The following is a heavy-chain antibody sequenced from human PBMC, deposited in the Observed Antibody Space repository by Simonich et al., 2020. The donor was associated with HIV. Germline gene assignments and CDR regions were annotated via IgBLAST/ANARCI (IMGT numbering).Heavy chain of an antibody. V-gene: IGHV4-34*01. CDR2: IKHSGIT. CDR3: ARRDRELILYFDY. D-gene: IGHD3-3*01. J-gene: IGHJ4*02. CDR1: GGSFSGYY. Sequence: QVQLQQWGAGLLKPSETLSLTCAVYGGSFSGYYWSWIRRPPGKGLEWIGEIKHSGITNYKSSLNSRATISVDKSKNQFSLKLSSVTAADTAIYYCARRDRELILYFDYWGQGNLVTVSS.